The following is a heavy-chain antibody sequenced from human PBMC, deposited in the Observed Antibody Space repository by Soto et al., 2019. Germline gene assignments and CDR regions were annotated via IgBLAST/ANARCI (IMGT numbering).Heavy chain of an antibody. CDR2: IKQDGSEK. J-gene: IGHJ4*02. D-gene: IGHD6-13*01. V-gene: IGHV3-7*01. CDR3: ARTTYSSSWSVVYFDY. CDR1: GFTFSSYW. Sequence: GGSLRLSCAASGFTFSSYWMSWVRQAPGKGLEWVANIKQDGSEKYYVDSVKGRFTISRDNAKNSLYLQMNSLRAEDTAVYYCARTTYSSSWSVVYFDYWGQGTLVTVSS.